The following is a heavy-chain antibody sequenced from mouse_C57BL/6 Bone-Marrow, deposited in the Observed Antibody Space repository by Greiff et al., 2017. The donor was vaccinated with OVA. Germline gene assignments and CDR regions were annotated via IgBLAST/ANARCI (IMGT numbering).Heavy chain of an antibody. J-gene: IGHJ2*01. V-gene: IGHV1-58*01. CDR3: ARFAYYYGSSYGYFDY. CDR1: GYTFTSYG. Sequence: EVMLVESGAELVRPGSSVKMSCKTSGYTFTSYGINWVKQRPGQGLEWIGYIYIGNGYTEYNEKFKGKATLTSDTSSSTAYMQLSSLTSEDSAIYFCARFAYYYGSSYGYFDYWGQGTTLTVSS. D-gene: IGHD1-1*01. CDR2: IYIGNGYT.